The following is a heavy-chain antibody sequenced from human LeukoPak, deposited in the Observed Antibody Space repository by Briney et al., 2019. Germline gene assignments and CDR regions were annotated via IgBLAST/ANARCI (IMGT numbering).Heavy chain of an antibody. CDR1: GGSFSGYY. CDR3: ARRHSSGWLFDY. Sequence: SETLSLTCAVYGGSFSGYYWSWIRQPPGKGLEWIGEINHSGSTNYNPSLKSRVTISVDTSRNQFSLKPSSVTAADTAVYYCARRHSSGWLFDYWGQGTLVTVSS. V-gene: IGHV4-34*01. D-gene: IGHD6-19*01. CDR2: INHSGST. J-gene: IGHJ4*02.